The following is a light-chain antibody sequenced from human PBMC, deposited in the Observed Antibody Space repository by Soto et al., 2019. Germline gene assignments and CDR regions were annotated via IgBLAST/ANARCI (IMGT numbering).Light chain of an antibody. CDR3: SSYTSSSTLDV. CDR1: SSNADGYNY. Sequence: SALTQPASVSGSPGQSITISCTGTSSNADGYNYISWKQQHPGKAPKLMIYDVSNRPSGVSNRFSGSKSGNTASLTISGLQAEDEADYYCSSYTSSSTLDVFGTGTKFTVL. V-gene: IGLV2-14*01. CDR2: DVS. J-gene: IGLJ1*01.